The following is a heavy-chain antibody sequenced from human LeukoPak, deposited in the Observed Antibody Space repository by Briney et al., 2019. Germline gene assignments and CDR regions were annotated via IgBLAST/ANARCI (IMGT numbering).Heavy chain of an antibody. CDR2: TYYRSKWYN. D-gene: IGHD6-19*01. CDR3: ASLWLADVTFDY. V-gene: IGHV6-1*01. CDR1: GDSVSSNSAA. Sequence: SQTLSLTCAISGDSVSSNSAAWNWIGQSPSRGLEWLGRTYYRSKWYNDYAVSVKSRITINPDTSKNQFSLKLSSVTAADTAVYYCASLWLADVTFDYWGQGTLVTVSS. J-gene: IGHJ4*02.